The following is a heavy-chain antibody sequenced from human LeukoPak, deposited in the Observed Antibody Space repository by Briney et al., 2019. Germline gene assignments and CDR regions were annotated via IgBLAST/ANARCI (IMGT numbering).Heavy chain of an antibody. CDR1: GFTFSSYG. CDR2: IGSSGSPT. Sequence: GGSLRLSCAASGFTFSSYGMHWVRQAPGQGLEWISYIGSSGSPTHYADSVGGRFTISTDNAKNSLYLQMNSLRDEDTAVYFCARRPYSDTSGRLSDVWGQGTTVTVSS. D-gene: IGHD3-22*01. V-gene: IGHV3-48*02. J-gene: IGHJ6*02. CDR3: ARRPYSDTSGRLSDV.